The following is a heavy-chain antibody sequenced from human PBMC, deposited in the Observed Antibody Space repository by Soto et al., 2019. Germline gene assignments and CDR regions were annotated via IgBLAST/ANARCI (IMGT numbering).Heavy chain of an antibody. J-gene: IGHJ6*02. CDR2: ISSSSSTI. D-gene: IGHD6-6*01. CDR1: GFTFSSYS. V-gene: IGHV3-48*02. Sequence: EVQLVESGGGLVQPGGSLRLSCAASGFTFSSYSMNWVRQAPGKGLEWVSYISSSSSTIYYADSVKGRFTISRDNAKNSQYPQMNSLIDEDTAVYYCARPEYSSSSYGMDVWGQGTTVTVSS. CDR3: ARPEYSSSSYGMDV.